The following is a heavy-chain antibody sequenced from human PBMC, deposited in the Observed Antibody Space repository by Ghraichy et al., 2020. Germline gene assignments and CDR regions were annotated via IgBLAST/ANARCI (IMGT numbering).Heavy chain of an antibody. V-gene: IGHV3-23*01. CDR3: AKTHDFSTGYFDD. CDR1: GFTFSNYA. J-gene: IGHJ4*02. D-gene: IGHD3/OR15-3a*01. Sequence: GGSLRLSCAASGFTFSNYAMNWVRQAPGKGLEWVSAISGSGHATYYADSVKGRFTISRDTSSDTVYLQMNSLRAEDTAVYYCAKTHDFSTGYFDDWGQGTLGRVSS. CDR2: ISGSGHAT.